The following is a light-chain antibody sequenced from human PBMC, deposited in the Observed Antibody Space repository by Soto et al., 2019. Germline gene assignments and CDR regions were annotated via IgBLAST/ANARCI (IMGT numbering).Light chain of an antibody. CDR1: SSNIGNNY. CDR2: DNN. V-gene: IGLV1-51*01. J-gene: IGLJ1*01. Sequence: QSVLTQPPSVSAAPGQKVTISCSGSSSNIGNNYVSWYQQLPGTAPKLLIYDNNKRPSGIPDRFSGSKSGTSATLGITGLQTGDEAYYYCATWDSSQTAGLHVFGPGTEVT. CDR3: ATWDSSQTAGLHV.